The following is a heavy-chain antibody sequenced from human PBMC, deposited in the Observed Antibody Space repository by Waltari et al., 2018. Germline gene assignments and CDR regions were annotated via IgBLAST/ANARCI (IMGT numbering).Heavy chain of an antibody. Sequence: EVHLLESGGGLVQPGGSLRLSCAASGFTFGTYAMSWVRQAPGKGLEWVSLISNSGAGTYNADSVNGRFTISRDNSKNPLYLQMNSLRADDTATYYCAKTIGQVVGASFHNWGQGTLVTVSS. CDR2: ISNSGAGT. D-gene: IGHD6-6*01. J-gene: IGHJ4*02. CDR3: AKTIGQVVGASFHN. V-gene: IGHV3-23*01. CDR1: GFTFGTYA.